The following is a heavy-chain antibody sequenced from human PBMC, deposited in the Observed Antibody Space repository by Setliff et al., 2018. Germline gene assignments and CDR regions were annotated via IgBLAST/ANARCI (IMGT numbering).Heavy chain of an antibody. D-gene: IGHD2-2*01. Sequence: ASVKVSCKASGYTFSTYAIHWVRQAHGQRPDWMGWINAGNGITKYSQKFQGRVTITRDTSASTAYMELSSLRSDDTAVYYCARLVRYCTRTSCQRTPGTEYWGQGTLVTVSS. CDR2: INAGNGIT. CDR1: GYTFSTYA. J-gene: IGHJ4*02. CDR3: ARLVRYCTRTSCQRTPGTEY. V-gene: IGHV1-3*01.